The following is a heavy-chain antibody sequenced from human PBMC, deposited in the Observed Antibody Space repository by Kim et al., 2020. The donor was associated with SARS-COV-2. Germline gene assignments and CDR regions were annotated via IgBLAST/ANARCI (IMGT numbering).Heavy chain of an antibody. CDR3: LEGGWGWIWVY. Sequence: GGSLRLSCTTSGFTFTGHAMSWVRQAPGKGLEWVSSIDGSDGTTYYVDSVKGRFSISRDDSKNTLYLQMSALRGDDTAAYNCLEGGWGWIWVYWGQGTL. V-gene: IGHV3-23*01. D-gene: IGHD2-21*01. CDR1: GFTFTGHA. CDR2: IDGSDGTT. J-gene: IGHJ4*02.